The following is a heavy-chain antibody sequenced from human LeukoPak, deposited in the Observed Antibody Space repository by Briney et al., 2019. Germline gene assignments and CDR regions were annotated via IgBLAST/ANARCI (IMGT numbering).Heavy chain of an antibody. J-gene: IGHJ4*02. CDR2: IYHSGST. D-gene: IGHD2-15*01. Sequence: PSETLSLTCTVSGYSISSGYYWGWIRQPPGKGLEWIGSIYHSGSTYYNPSLKSRVTISVDTSKNQFPLKLSSVTAADTAVYYCARVEAADFDYWGQGTLVTVSS. V-gene: IGHV4-38-2*02. CDR3: ARVEAADFDY. CDR1: GYSISSGYY.